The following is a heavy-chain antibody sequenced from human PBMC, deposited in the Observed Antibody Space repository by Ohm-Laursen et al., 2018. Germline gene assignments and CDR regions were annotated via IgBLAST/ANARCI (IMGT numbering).Heavy chain of an antibody. D-gene: IGHD1-26*01. J-gene: IGHJ3*02. CDR2: IKQDGSEK. CDR3: FSGPSWEI. V-gene: IGHV3-7*01. CDR1: GFTFSTYW. Sequence: SLRLSCAASGFTFSTYWMNWFRQAPGKGLESVANIKQDGSEKYYVDSVTGRFTISRDNAKNSLYLQMNSLRAEDTAVYYCFSGPSWEIWGQGTVVTVSS.